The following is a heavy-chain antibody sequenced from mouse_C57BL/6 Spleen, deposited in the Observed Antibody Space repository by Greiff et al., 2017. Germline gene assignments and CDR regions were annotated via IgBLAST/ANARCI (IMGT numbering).Heavy chain of an antibody. Sequence: EVQLQQSGAELVRPGASVTLSCTASGFYIKDYYMHWVKQRPEQSLEWIGRIDPEDGDTEYAPQFQGKATMTADTSSNTAYLQLSCLTSEDTAVYYCTNNDAWSLAYWGQGTLVTVSA. D-gene: IGHD2-3*01. CDR3: TNNDAWSLAY. J-gene: IGHJ3*01. V-gene: IGHV14-1*01. CDR2: IDPEDGDT. CDR1: GFYIKDYY.